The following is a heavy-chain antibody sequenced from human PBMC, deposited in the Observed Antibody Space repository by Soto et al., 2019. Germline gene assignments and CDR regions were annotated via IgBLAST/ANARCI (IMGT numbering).Heavy chain of an antibody. J-gene: IGHJ3*01. Sequence: EVQMMESGGDLVQPGGSLRLSCVASDFTFSTYWMAWLRQTPGKGLEFVANISPDGREIHYLDSGKGRFTISRDNAEKSLFLQMISLRAEDTAVYYCATDRWTGAFDFRGQGTVVTVSS. D-gene: IGHD1-1*01. CDR1: DFTFSTYW. CDR3: ATDRWTGAFDF. V-gene: IGHV3-7*01. CDR2: ISPDGREI.